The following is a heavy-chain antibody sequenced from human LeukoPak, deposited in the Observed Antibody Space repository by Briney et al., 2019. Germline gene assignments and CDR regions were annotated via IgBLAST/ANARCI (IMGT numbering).Heavy chain of an antibody. Sequence: SETLSLTCTVSGGSISSYYWSWIRQPPGKGLEWIGYIYYSGSINYNPSLKSRVTISVDTSKNQFSLKLSSVTAADTAVYYCTAYCGGDCYPENWYFDLWGRGTLVTVSS. CDR1: GGSISSYY. J-gene: IGHJ2*01. V-gene: IGHV4-59*01. CDR2: IYYSGSI. CDR3: TAYCGGDCYPENWYFDL. D-gene: IGHD2-21*01.